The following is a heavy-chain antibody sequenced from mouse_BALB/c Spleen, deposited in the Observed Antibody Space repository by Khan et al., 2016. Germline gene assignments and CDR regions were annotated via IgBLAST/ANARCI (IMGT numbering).Heavy chain of an antibody. CDR2: IRYSGST. Sequence: EVQLQESGPGLVKPSQSLSLTCTVSGYSITSDYAWNWIRQFPGNKLEWMGYIRYSGSTNYNPSLKSRISITRDTSKNQFFLQLNSVTTEDTATXYCARSADGPSWFDYWGQGTLVTVSA. V-gene: IGHV3-2*02. J-gene: IGHJ3*01. D-gene: IGHD1-1*01. CDR1: GYSITSDYA. CDR3: ARSADGPSWFDY.